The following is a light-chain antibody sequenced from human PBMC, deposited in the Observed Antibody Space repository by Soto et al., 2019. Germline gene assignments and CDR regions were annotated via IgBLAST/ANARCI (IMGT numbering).Light chain of an antibody. CDR3: QQSYNTPYT. Sequence: DIQMTQSPSSLSASVGDRATISCRASQSISSYLNWYQQKPGKAPKILIYAASSLQSGVPSRFSGSRSGTDFTLTISSLQSEDFATYFCQQSYNTPYTFGQGTKLEIK. V-gene: IGKV1-39*01. CDR1: QSISSY. CDR2: AAS. J-gene: IGKJ2*01.